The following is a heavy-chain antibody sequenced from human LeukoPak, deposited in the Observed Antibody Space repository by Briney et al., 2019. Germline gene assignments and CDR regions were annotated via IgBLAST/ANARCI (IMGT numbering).Heavy chain of an antibody. V-gene: IGHV1-46*01. CDR2: INPSGGST. J-gene: IGHJ6*02. CDR1: GYTFIRYY. D-gene: IGHD3-10*01. Sequence: ASVKVSCKASGYTFIRYYMHWVRQAPGQGLEWMGMINPSGGSTRYAQKFQGRVTMTWDTSTSTVYMDLSSLRSEDTAVYYCAREHLTSGPPEVMDVWGQGTTVTVSS. CDR3: AREHLTSGPPEVMDV.